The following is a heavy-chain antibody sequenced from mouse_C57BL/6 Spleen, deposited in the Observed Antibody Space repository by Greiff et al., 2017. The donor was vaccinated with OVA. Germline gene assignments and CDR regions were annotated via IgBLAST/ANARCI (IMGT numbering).Heavy chain of an antibody. J-gene: IGHJ2*01. CDR3: ARRLYYDYEGDRFDY. CDR1: GYAFSSYW. D-gene: IGHD2-4*01. Sequence: VKLMESGAELVKPGASVKISCKASGYAFSSYWMNWVKQRPGKGLEWIGQIYPGDGDTNYNGKFKGKATLTADKSSSTAYMQLSSLTSEDSAVYFCARRLYYDYEGDRFDYWGQGTTLTVSS. CDR2: IYPGDGDT. V-gene: IGHV1-80*01.